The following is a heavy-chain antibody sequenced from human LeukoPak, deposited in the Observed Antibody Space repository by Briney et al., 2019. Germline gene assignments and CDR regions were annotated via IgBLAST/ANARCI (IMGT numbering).Heavy chain of an antibody. CDR3: ARRGSYRAVAFDI. D-gene: IGHD4/OR15-4a*01. CDR2: IYTSGST. Sequence: SETLSLTCTVSGGALSSGSYYWSWIRQPAGKGLEWIGRIYTSGSTNYNPSLKGRVTISVDTSKNQFSLKLSSVTAADTAVYYCARRGSYRAVAFDIWGQGTMVTVSS. J-gene: IGHJ3*02. CDR1: GGALSSGSYY. V-gene: IGHV4-61*02.